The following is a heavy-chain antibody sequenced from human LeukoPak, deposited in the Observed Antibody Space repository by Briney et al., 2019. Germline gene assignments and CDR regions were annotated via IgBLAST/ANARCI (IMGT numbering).Heavy chain of an antibody. CDR1: GFTFNTYS. CDR2: ISSSSSTI. D-gene: IGHD5-18*01. Sequence: SGGSLRLSCAASGFTFNTYSMNWVRQAPGKGLEWISYISSSSSTIYYADSVKGRFTISRDNAKNSLYLQMNSPRADDTAVYNCARVGYSYGHFDYWGQGTLVTVSS. V-gene: IGHV3-48*01. J-gene: IGHJ4*02. CDR3: ARVGYSYGHFDY.